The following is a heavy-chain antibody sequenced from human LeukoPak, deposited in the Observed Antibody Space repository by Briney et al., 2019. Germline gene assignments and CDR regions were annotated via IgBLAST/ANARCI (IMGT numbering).Heavy chain of an antibody. Sequence: PSETLSLTCTVSGGSISSYYWSWIRQPPGKGLEWSGYIYYSGSTNYNPSLKSRVTISVDTSKNQFSLRLCSVTAADTAGYYGGSGSYYTFVVDYWGQGTLLTVSS. CDR2: IYYSGST. CDR3: GSGSYYTFVVDY. J-gene: IGHJ4*02. D-gene: IGHD3-10*01. CDR1: GGSISSYY. V-gene: IGHV4-59*01.